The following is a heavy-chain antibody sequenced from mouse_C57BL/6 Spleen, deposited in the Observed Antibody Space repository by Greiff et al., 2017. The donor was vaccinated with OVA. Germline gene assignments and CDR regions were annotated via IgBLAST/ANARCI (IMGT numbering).Heavy chain of an antibody. CDR3: ARGAGVWYFDV. CDR2: IDPSDSYT. J-gene: IGHJ1*03. CDR1: GYTFTSYW. Sequence: QVQLKQPGAELVMPGASVKLSCKASGYTFTSYWMHWVKQRPGQGLEWIGEIDPSDSYTNYNQKFKGKSTLTVDKSSSTAYMQLSSLTSEDSAVYYCARGAGVWYFDVWGTGTTVTVSS. V-gene: IGHV1-69*01. D-gene: IGHD3-3*01.